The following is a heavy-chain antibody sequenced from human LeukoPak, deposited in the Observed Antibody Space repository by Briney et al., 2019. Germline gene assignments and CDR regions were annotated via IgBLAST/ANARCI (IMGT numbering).Heavy chain of an antibody. CDR2: ISGSGGST. CDR3: AKVTDPTHEWELPHYHFDY. J-gene: IGHJ4*02. Sequence: GGSLRLSCAASGVTFSCYAMSWVRQAPGKGLEWVSAISGSGGSTYYADSVKGRFTISRDNSKNTLYLQMNSLRAEDTAVYYCAKVTDPTHEWELPHYHFDYWGQGTLVTVSS. D-gene: IGHD1-26*01. V-gene: IGHV3-23*01. CDR1: GVTFSCYA.